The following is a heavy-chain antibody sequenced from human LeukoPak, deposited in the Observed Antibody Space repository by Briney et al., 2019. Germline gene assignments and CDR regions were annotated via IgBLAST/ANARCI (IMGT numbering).Heavy chain of an antibody. Sequence: PSETLSLTCTVSGGSISSYYWSWIRQPPGKGLEWIGYIYYSGSTNYNPSLKSRVTISVDTSKNQFSLKLSSVTAADTAVYYCAVVTAIPGDAFDIWGQGTMVTVSS. J-gene: IGHJ3*02. CDR2: IYYSGST. CDR1: GGSISSYY. D-gene: IGHD2-21*02. CDR3: AVVTAIPGDAFDI. V-gene: IGHV4-59*12.